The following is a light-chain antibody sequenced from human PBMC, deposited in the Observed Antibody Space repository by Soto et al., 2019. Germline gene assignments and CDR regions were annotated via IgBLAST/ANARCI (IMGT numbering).Light chain of an antibody. J-gene: IGKJ1*01. CDR2: GAS. V-gene: IGKV3-20*01. CDR3: QQYGSSPGT. Sequence: EIVLTQSPGTLSLSPGEGATLSCRASQRLSSSYLAWYQQKPGQPPRLLIYGASSRATGIPDRFSGSGSGTDFTLTISRLEPEDFAVYYCQQYGSSPGTFGQGTKVEIK. CDR1: QRLSSSY.